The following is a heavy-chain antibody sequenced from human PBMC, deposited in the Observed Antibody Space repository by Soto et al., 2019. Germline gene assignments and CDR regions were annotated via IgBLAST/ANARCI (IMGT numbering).Heavy chain of an antibody. CDR2: INSDASSI. CDR1: CFTFTNYW. J-gene: IGHJ4*02. CDR3: ARAPGSYDYFDY. Sequence: GGSLILSCAAPCFTFTNYWMHWVRQAPGKGLVWVSRINSDASSIGYADSVKGRFTISRDNAKNTLYLQMNSLRPEDTAVYYCARAPGSYDYFDYWGQGT. D-gene: IGHD1-26*01. V-gene: IGHV3-74*01.